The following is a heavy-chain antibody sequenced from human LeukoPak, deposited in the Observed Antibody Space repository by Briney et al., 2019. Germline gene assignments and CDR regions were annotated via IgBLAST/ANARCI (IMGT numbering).Heavy chain of an antibody. V-gene: IGHV4-39*07. J-gene: IGHJ4*02. D-gene: IGHD1-26*01. CDR3: ARRLRDSGSYSRFDY. CDR2: INHSGST. Sequence: PSETLSLTCTVSGGSISSGPYYWGWIRQPPGKGLEWIGEINHSGSTNYNPSLKSRVTISVDTSKNQFSLKLSSVTAADTAVYYCARRLRDSGSYSRFDYWGQGTLVTVSS. CDR1: GGSISSGPYY.